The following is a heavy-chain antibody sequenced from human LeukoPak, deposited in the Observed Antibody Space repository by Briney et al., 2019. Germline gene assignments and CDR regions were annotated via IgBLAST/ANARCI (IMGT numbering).Heavy chain of an antibody. CDR1: GLTVSSNY. D-gene: IGHD6-13*01. CDR3: ARVGALSSSWLLY. Sequence: GGSLRLSCAASGLTVSSNYIWVRQAPGKGLEWVSSISRSATTIYYADSVKGRFTISRDNAKNSLYLQMNSLRAEDTAVYFCARVGALSSSWLLYWGQGTLVTVSS. J-gene: IGHJ4*02. CDR2: ISRSATTI. V-gene: IGHV3-48*03.